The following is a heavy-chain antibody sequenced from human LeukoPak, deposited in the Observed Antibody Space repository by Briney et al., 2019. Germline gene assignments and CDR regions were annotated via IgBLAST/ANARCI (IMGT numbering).Heavy chain of an antibody. D-gene: IGHD5-12*01. J-gene: IGHJ6*02. CDR1: GGSISSYY. CDR3: ATQGYSGYDYYHYYGMDV. V-gene: IGHV4-59*01. Sequence: SETLSLTCTVSGGSISSYYWSWIRQPPGKGLEWIGYIYYSGSTNYNPSLKSRVTISVDTSKNQFSLKLSSVTAADTAVYYCATQGYSGYDYYHYYGMDVWGQGTTVTVSS. CDR2: IYYSGST.